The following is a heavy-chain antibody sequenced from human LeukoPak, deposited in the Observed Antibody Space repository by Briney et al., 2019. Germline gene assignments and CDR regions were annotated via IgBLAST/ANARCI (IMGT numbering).Heavy chain of an antibody. Sequence: GGSLRLSCAASGFTFSAAWMSWVRQAPGKGLEWVGRIKTKTDGGTTDYAAPVKGRFTISRDDSKNTLYLQMNSLKTEDTAVYYCTTVLYYGSGSYSAYWGQGTLVTVSS. D-gene: IGHD3-10*01. J-gene: IGHJ4*02. CDR1: GFTFSAAW. V-gene: IGHV3-15*01. CDR2: IKTKTDGGTT. CDR3: TTVLYYGSGSYSAY.